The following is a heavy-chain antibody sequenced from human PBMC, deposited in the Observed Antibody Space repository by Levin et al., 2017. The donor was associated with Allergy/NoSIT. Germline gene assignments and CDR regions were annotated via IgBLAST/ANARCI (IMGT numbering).Heavy chain of an antibody. CDR2: IYHSGST. CDR3: ASYMGLARYYDSSGSADAFDI. D-gene: IGHD3-22*01. Sequence: SETLSLTCAVSGYSISSGYYWGWIRQPPGKGLEWIGSIYHSGSTYYNPSLKSRVTISVDTSKNQFSLKLSSVTAADTAVYYCASYMGLARYYDSSGSADAFDIWGQGTMVTVSS. CDR1: GYSISSGYY. J-gene: IGHJ3*02. V-gene: IGHV4-38-2*01.